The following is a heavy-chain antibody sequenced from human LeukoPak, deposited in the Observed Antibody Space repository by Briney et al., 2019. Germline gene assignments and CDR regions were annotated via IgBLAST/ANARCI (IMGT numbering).Heavy chain of an antibody. J-gene: IGHJ4*02. CDR1: GDSIGTYY. Sequence: SETLSLTCTVSGDSIGTYYWSWIWRPPGKGLEWIGHVYYAGITDYNPSLQSRVTISVDPSRNQLSLKLNSVTAADTAVYYCARQGYKSGWYPTFDFWGPGTQVIVSS. CDR3: ARQGYKSGWYPTFDF. D-gene: IGHD6-19*01. CDR2: VYYAGIT. V-gene: IGHV4-59*01.